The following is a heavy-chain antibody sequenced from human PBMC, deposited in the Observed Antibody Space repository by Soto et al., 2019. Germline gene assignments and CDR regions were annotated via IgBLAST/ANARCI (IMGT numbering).Heavy chain of an antibody. J-gene: IGHJ4*02. Sequence: QVQLVQSGAEVKKPGASVKVSCKASGYTFTSYYMHWVRQAPGQGLEWMGIINPSGGSTSYAQKFQGRVTMTRDTSTSTVYMELSILRSEDSAVYYCSNFDGGYWGQGTLVTVSS. V-gene: IGHV1-46*01. D-gene: IGHD3-10*01. CDR1: GYTFTSYY. CDR3: SNFDGGY. CDR2: INPSGGST.